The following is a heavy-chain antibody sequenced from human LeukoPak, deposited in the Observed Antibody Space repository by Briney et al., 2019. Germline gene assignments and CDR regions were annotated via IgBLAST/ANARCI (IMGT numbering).Heavy chain of an antibody. V-gene: IGHV4-61*02. CDR3: ARGGGDYVFSP. CDR1: GDSISSGDYY. Sequence: SQTLSLTCTVSGDSISSGDYYWSWIRQPAGKGLEWIGRISSSGSTNYNPSLKSRVTISVDTSKNQFSLKLSSVTAADTAVYYCARGGGDYVFSPWGQGTLVTVSS. D-gene: IGHD4-17*01. CDR2: ISSSGST. J-gene: IGHJ5*02.